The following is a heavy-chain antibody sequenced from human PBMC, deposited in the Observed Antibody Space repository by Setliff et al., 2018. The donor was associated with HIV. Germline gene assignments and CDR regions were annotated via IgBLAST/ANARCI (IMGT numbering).Heavy chain of an antibody. CDR3: ARARRAGSGPKYFQH. Sequence: KPSETLSLTCTVSGGSISSYYWSWIRQPPGKGLEWIGYIYTSGSTNYNPSLKSRVTMSVDKSKNQFSLRLSSVTAADTAVYYCARARRAGSGPKYFQHWGQGTLVTVSS. CDR2: IYTSGST. J-gene: IGHJ1*01. CDR1: GGSISSYY. V-gene: IGHV4-4*09. D-gene: IGHD2-15*01.